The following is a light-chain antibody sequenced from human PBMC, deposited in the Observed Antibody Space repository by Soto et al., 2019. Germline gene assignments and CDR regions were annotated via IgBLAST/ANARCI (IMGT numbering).Light chain of an antibody. CDR2: SND. J-gene: IGLJ3*02. V-gene: IGLV1-44*01. Sequence: QSVLTQPPSASGTPGQRVSISCSGGSSNIGTNTVNWYQHLPGTAPKLLIFSNDERPSGVPDRFSGSKSGTSASLAISGLQSDDEADYYCAAWDDSLSGGVFGGGTKLTVL. CDR3: AAWDDSLSGGV. CDR1: SSNIGTNT.